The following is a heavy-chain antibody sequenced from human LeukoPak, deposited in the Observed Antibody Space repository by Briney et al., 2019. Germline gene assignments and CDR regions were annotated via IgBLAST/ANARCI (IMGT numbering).Heavy chain of an antibody. CDR3: ARAPAAPIVGATLYYFDY. CDR1: GGTFSSYT. J-gene: IGHJ4*02. D-gene: IGHD1-26*01. CDR2: IIPILGIA. V-gene: IGHV1-69*02. Sequence: ASVKVSCKASGGTFSSYTTSWVRQAPGQGLEWMGRIIPILGIANYAQKFQGRVTITADKSTSTAYMELSSLRSEDTAVYYCARAPAAPIVGATLYYFDYWGQGTLVTVSS.